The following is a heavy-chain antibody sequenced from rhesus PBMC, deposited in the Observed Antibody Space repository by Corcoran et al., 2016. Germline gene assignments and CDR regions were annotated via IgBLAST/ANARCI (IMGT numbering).Heavy chain of an antibody. CDR2: ISNGGGST. V-gene: IGHV3S5*01. J-gene: IGHJ6*01. CDR1: GFTFSSYG. Sequence: EVQLVESGGGLVQPGGSLRLSCAASGFTFSSYGMSWVRQAPGKGLEWVSYISNGGGSTYSADSVNGRFTISRDNSKNTLSLQMNSLRAEDTAVYYCAKDREWLLHRGGLDSWGQGVVVTVSS. D-gene: IGHD3-28*01. CDR3: AKDREWLLHRGGLDS.